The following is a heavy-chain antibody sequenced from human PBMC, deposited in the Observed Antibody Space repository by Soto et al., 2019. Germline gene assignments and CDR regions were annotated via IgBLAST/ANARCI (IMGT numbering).Heavy chain of an antibody. CDR3: ERATIFGVVYDVCDI. D-gene: IGHD3-3*01. Sequence: QVQLQESGPGPIKPSQTLSLTCTVSGGSFSSDGYYWSWLRQHPGKGLEWIAYMFDSGTTYYNPSLKSRVTLAIDTSKNHFSLKLRSLPAAYTAVYYCERATIFGVVYDVCDIGCQGTVVTVSS. J-gene: IGHJ3*02. CDR2: MFDSGTT. V-gene: IGHV4-31*03. CDR1: GGSFSSDGYY.